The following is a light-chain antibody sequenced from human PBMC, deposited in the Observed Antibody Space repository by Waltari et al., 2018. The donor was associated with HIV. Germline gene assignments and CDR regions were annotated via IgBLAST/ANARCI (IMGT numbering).Light chain of an antibody. Sequence: QSALTQPASVSGSPGQSISISCSGTSSDVGASDYVSWYHQHPGEAPTLILYEVKKRPSGISSRFSGSKSGNTASLTISGLQVEDEAHYYCSSYSASGTLVLFGGGTRLTVL. CDR3: SSYSASGTLVL. CDR1: SSDVGASDY. J-gene: IGLJ2*01. CDR2: EVK. V-gene: IGLV2-14*01.